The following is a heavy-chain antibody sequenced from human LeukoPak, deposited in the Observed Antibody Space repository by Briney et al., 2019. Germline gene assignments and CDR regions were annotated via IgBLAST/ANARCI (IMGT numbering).Heavy chain of an antibody. CDR1: GFTFSSYA. V-gene: IGHV3-23*01. Sequence: PGGSLRLSCAASGFTFSSYAMSWVRQAPGKGLEWVSAISGSGGSTYYADSVKGRFTISRDNAKNSLYLQMNSLRAEDTAVYYCARDYPYYYGSGSYFRYFDYWGQGTLVTVSS. D-gene: IGHD3-10*01. CDR3: ARDYPYYYGSGSYFRYFDY. CDR2: ISGSGGST. J-gene: IGHJ4*02.